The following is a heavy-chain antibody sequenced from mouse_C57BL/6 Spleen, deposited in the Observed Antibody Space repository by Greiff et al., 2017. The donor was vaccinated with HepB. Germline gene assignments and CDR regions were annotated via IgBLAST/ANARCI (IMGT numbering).Heavy chain of an antibody. J-gene: IGHJ2*01. CDR2: IYPGSGNT. V-gene: IGHV1-76*01. Sequence: VQLVESGAELVRPGASVKLSCKASGYTFTDYYINWVKQRPGQGLEWIARIYPGSGNTYYNEKFKGKATLTAEKSSSTAYMQLSSLTSEDSAVYFCASGLRPYYFDYWGQGTTLTVSS. CDR1: GYTFTDYY. CDR3: ASGLRPYYFDY. D-gene: IGHD2-4*01.